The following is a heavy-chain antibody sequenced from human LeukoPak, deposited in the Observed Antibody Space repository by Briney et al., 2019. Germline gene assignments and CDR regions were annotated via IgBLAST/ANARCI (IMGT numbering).Heavy chain of an antibody. V-gene: IGHV1-46*01. CDR2: ISPSGGST. D-gene: IGHD6-19*01. Sequence: ASVKVSCKASGYTFTSYYMHWVRQAPGQGLEWMGIISPSGGSTNYAQKLQGRVTMTTDTSTSTAYMELRSLRSDDTAVYYCARVLYSSGWYGEYWGQGTLVTVSS. J-gene: IGHJ4*02. CDR1: GYTFTSYY. CDR3: ARVLYSSGWYGEY.